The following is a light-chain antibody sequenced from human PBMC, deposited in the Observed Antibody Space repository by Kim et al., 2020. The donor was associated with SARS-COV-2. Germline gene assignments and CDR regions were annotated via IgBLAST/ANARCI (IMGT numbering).Light chain of an antibody. J-gene: IGKJ5*01. CDR3: QQYNTWPPIT. Sequence: ETVMTQAPATLSVSTGERATLSCRASQSVSNNVAWYQQKPGQAPRLIMYGASTRATGIPARFSGSGSGTEFTLTITSLQSEDFAVYYCQQYNTWPPITFGQGTRLEIK. CDR2: GAS. CDR1: QSVSNN. V-gene: IGKV3-15*01.